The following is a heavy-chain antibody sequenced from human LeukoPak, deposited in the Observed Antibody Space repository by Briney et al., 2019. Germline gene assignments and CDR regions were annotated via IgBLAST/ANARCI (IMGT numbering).Heavy chain of an antibody. J-gene: IGHJ4*02. CDR3: AKEQYPGYFDF. CDR1: GFIFSGSS. Sequence: GGSLRLSCAASGFIFSGSSMHWVRQAPGKGLEWVCFIRFDATNKYYADSVKGRFTISRDNSNNTLYLQLNYVRTEDTATYFCAKEQYPGYFDFWGQGTLVTVSA. CDR2: IRFDATNK. D-gene: IGHD1-14*01. V-gene: IGHV3-30*02.